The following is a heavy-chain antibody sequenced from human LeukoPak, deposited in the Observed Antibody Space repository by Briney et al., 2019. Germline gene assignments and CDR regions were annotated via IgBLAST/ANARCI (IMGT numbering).Heavy chain of an antibody. Sequence: SETLSLTCTVSGGSISGSYWSWIRQPPGMGLEWIAYMYNSGSTNYNPSLKSRVTISIDTSKNQFSLKLSSLTAADTAIYYCARGIESYGDYGYWGQGILVTVSS. J-gene: IGHJ4*02. CDR3: ARGIESYGDYGY. V-gene: IGHV4-59*01. CDR1: GGSISGSY. D-gene: IGHD4-17*01. CDR2: MYNSGST.